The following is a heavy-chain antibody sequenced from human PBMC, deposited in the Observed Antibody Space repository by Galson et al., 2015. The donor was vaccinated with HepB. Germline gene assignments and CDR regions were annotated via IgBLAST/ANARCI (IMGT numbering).Heavy chain of an antibody. Sequence: LRLSCAASRFTFSIYGMHWVRQAPGKGLEWVAFISYDGSNKYYADSVKGRFIISRDKSKNTLFLQMNSLRTEDTAVYYCAKSRVMKNYYYFGMDVWGQGTTVTVSS. D-gene: IGHD2-8*01. CDR3: AKSRVMKNYYYFGMDV. V-gene: IGHV3-30*18. J-gene: IGHJ6*02. CDR2: ISYDGSNK. CDR1: RFTFSIYG.